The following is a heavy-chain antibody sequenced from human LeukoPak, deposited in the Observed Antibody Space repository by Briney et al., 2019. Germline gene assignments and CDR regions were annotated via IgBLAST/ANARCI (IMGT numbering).Heavy chain of an antibody. Sequence: GGSLRLSCAASGFTFSSYLMSWVRQAPGKGLEWVATIKEDGNEKNYVDSVKGRFTISRDNAKNSLYLQMNSLRVEDTAVYYCVRERYRGSDYWGQGTLVTVSS. J-gene: IGHJ4*02. CDR3: VRERYRGSDY. CDR1: GFTFSSYL. D-gene: IGHD3-10*01. V-gene: IGHV3-7*01. CDR2: IKEDGNEK.